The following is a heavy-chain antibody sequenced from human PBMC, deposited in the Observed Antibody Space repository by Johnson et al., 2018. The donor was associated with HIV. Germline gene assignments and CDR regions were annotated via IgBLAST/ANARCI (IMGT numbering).Heavy chain of an antibody. V-gene: IGHV3-15*01. D-gene: IGHD3-10*01. Sequence: EVQLVESGGGLVKPGGSLRLSCAASGFTFSNAWMSWVRQAPGKGLEWVGRIKSKTDCGTTDYAAPVTGRFTISRDDSKNTLYLQMNSLKTEDTAVYYCTTDLIRRYYGSGLRDAFDIWGQGTMVTVSS. CDR2: IKSKTDCGTT. CDR3: TTDLIRRYYGSGLRDAFDI. J-gene: IGHJ3*02. CDR1: GFTFSNAW.